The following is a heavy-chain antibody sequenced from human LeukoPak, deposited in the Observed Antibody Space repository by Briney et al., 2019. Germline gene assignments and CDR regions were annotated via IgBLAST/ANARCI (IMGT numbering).Heavy chain of an antibody. J-gene: IGHJ3*02. CDR3: ARDGSYDAFDI. CDR1: GGSISSYY. CDR2: IYYSGST. V-gene: IGHV4-59*01. Sequence: SETLSLTCTVSGGSISSYYWSWIRQPPGKGLEWIGYIYYSGSTNYNPSLKSRVTISVDTSKNQFSLKLSSVTAADTAVYYCARDGSYDAFDIWGQGTMVTVSS.